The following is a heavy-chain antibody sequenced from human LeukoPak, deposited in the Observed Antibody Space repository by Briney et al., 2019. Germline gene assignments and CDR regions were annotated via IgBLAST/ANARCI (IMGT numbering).Heavy chain of an antibody. V-gene: IGHV4-34*01. CDR1: GGSFSGYY. CDR3: ARGHYDSSGHFVYFFDY. CDR2: INHSGST. Sequence: PSETLSLTCAVYGGSFSGYYWSWIRQPPGKGLEWIGEINHSGSTNYNPSLKSRVTISVDTSKNQFSLKLSSVTAADTAVYYCARGHYDSSGHFVYFFDYWGQGTLVTVSS. D-gene: IGHD3-22*01. J-gene: IGHJ4*02.